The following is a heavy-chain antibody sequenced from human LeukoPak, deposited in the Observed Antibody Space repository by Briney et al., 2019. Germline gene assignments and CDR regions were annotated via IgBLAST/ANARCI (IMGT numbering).Heavy chain of an antibody. CDR1: GFTFSSYA. J-gene: IGHJ4*02. D-gene: IGHD6-19*01. CDR2: ISYSGSST. Sequence: GGSLRLSCAASGFTFSSYAMTWVRQAPGKGLQWVSTISYSGSSTYYADSVKGRFTISRDNSKNTLYLQMNSLRAEDTAVYYCSSGWYTDHDYWGQGTLVTVSS. CDR3: SSGWYTDHDY. V-gene: IGHV3-23*01.